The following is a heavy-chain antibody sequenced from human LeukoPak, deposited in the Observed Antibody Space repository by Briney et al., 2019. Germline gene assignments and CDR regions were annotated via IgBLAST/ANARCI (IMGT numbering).Heavy chain of an antibody. V-gene: IGHV3-7*03. CDR2: IKQDGSEK. J-gene: IGHJ4*02. CDR1: GFTFSSYW. Sequence: GGSLRLSCAASGFTFSSYWMSWVRQAPGKGLEWVANIKQDGSEKYYVDSVKGRFTISRDNAKNSLYLQMNSLRAEDTVVYYCAKQPGMYYYDSSGLPDYWGQGTLVTVSS. D-gene: IGHD3-22*01. CDR3: AKQPGMYYYDSSGLPDY.